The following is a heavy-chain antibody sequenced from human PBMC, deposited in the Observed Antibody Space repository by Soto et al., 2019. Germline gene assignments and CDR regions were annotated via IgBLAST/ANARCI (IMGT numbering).Heavy chain of an antibody. J-gene: IGHJ4*02. CDR3: ARGRALSGRDSNDY. D-gene: IGHD1-1*01. V-gene: IGHV4-34*01. CDR2: INHSGST. Sequence: SETLSLTCAVYVGSFSGYYWSWIRQPPGKGLEWIGEINHSGSTNYNPSLKSRVTISVDTSKNQFSLKLSSVTAADTAVYYCARGRALSGRDSNDYWGQGNLVTVSS. CDR1: VGSFSGYY.